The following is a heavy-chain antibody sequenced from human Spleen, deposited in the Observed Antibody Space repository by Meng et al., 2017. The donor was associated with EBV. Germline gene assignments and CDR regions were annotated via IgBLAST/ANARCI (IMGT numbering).Heavy chain of an antibody. V-gene: IGHV4-38-2*02. Sequence: DSGPEQVNPWETLSRTCTFSGDSISSFYYWGWIRQPPGRGLEWIGSVHYTGSTYYSPSLKSRVTVSVDTSKNQFSLKLSSVTAADTAVYYCARRGTKYFDLWGRGTLVTVSS. CDR1: GDSISSFYY. J-gene: IGHJ2*01. CDR2: VHYTGST. D-gene: IGHD1-1*01. CDR3: ARRGTKYFDL.